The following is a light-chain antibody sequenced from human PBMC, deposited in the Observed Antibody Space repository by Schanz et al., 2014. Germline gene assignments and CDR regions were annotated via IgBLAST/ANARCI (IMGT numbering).Light chain of an antibody. J-gene: IGKJ2*01. CDR3: QQYGVSPYT. CDR2: GAF. V-gene: IGKV3-20*01. CDR1: QSVSSNS. Sequence: EIVLTQSPGTLSLSEGERATLSCRASQSVSSNSLAWFQFKPGQAPRLLIYGAFTRATGIPARFSGSGSGTDFTLTISRLESGDCAVYFCQQYGVSPYTFGQGTNLEI.